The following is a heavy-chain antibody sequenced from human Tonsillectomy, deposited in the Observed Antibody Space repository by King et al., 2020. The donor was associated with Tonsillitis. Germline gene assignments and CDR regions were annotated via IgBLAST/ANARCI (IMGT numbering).Heavy chain of an antibody. CDR2: IHTSGGT. D-gene: IGHD2-8*01. V-gene: IGHV4-4*07. CDR1: GGSINDYY. Sequence: QLQESGPGLVKPSETLSLTCTVSGGSINDYYWSWIRQPAGKGLEGIWRIHTSGGTRYNPSLTSRVTMSVDTSKNQVSLKLTPVTAADTAVYYCAIMEGDWFDPWGQGMLVTVSS. CDR3: AIMEGDWFDP. J-gene: IGHJ5*02.